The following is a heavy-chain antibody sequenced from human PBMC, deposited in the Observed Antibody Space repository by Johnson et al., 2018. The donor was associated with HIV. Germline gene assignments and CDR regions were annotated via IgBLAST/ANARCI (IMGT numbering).Heavy chain of an antibody. V-gene: IGHV3-30-3*01. CDR1: GFTFSSYA. CDR2: ISYDGSNK. D-gene: IGHD3-22*01. CDR3: ARDATYYYDSSGYHDAFDI. J-gene: IGHJ3*02. Sequence: QVHLVESGGGVVQPGRSLRLSCAASGFTFSSYAMHWVRQAPGKGLEWVAVISYDGSNKYYADSVKGRFTISRDNSKNTLYLQMSSLRAEDTAVYYCARDATYYYDSSGYHDAFDIWGQGTMVTVSS.